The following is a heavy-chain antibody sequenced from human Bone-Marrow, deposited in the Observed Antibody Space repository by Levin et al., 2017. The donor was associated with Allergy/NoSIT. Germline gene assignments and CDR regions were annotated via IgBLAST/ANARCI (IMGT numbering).Heavy chain of an antibody. CDR3: ARNIPVTDLGF. D-gene: IGHD1-14*01. CDR2: IYSGGDT. V-gene: IGHV3-53*01. Sequence: PGGSLRLSCAASGLTVSNNYMSWVRQAPGKGLEWVALIYSGGDTYYADSVKGRFTISRDSSKNTLDLQMNSLRTEDTAVYHCARNIPVTDLGFWGRGTLVTVSS. J-gene: IGHJ4*02. CDR1: GLTVSNNY.